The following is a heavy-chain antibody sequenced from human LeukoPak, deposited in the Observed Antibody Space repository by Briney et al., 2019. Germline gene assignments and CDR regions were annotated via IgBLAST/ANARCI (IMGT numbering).Heavy chain of an antibody. CDR3: TRVIVAVPGYFDYFDF. J-gene: IGHJ4*02. Sequence: RPGGSLRLSCTASGFSFSNHYMRWIRQAPGKGLEWVANINEDGSNKWHLGPVKGRFTVSIDNARNSLYLQMNSLRVEDTAVYYCTRVIVAVPGYFDYFDFWGQGVLVTVSS. D-gene: IGHD6-19*01. CDR1: GFSFSNHY. CDR2: INEDGSNK. V-gene: IGHV3-7*01.